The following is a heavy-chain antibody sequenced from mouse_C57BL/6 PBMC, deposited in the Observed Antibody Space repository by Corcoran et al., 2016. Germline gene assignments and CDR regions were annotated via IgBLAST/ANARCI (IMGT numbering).Heavy chain of an antibody. Sequence: QVQLQPSFPSLFPPLASVKFSFKASCNTFTSYDINWVKQRPGQGLEWIGWIYPRDGSTHYNEKFKGKATLTVDTSSSTAYMELHSLTSEDSAVYFCARRTTVAYYFDYWGQGTTLTVSS. CDR1: CNTFTSYD. V-gene: IGHV1-85*01. D-gene: IGHD1-1*01. CDR2: IYPRDGST. J-gene: IGHJ2*01. CDR3: ARRTTVAYYFDY.